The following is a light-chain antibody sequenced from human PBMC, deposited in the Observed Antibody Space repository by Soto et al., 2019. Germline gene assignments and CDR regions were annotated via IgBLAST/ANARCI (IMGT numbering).Light chain of an antibody. V-gene: IGKV3-15*01. CDR2: GAS. CDR1: QSITSK. CDR3: QQYNNWPPT. J-gene: IGKJ1*01. Sequence: EVVMTQSPASLSVSPGERATLSCRASQSITSKLAWYQQKLGQAPRLLIYGASTRATGVPARFSGSGSGTEFTLTISSLQSEDVAVYYCQQYNNWPPTFGQGTKVEIK.